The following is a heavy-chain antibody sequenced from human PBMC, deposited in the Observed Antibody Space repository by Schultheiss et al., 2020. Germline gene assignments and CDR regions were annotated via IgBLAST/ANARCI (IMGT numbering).Heavy chain of an antibody. CDR2: IYWDDDK. CDR3: ARVLVVPAAMGGGDAFDI. D-gene: IGHD2-2*01. CDR1: GFSLSTSGVG. V-gene: IGHV2-5*02. J-gene: IGHJ3*02. Sequence: SGPTLVKPTQTLTLTCTFSGFSLSTSGVGVGWIRQPPGKALEWLALIYWDDDKRYSPSLKSRLTITKDTSKNQVVLTMTNMDPVDTATYYCARVLVVPAAMGGGDAFDIWGQGTMVTVSS.